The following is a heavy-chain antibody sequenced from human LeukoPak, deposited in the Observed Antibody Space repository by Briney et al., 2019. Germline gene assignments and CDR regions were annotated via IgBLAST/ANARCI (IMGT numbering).Heavy chain of an antibody. J-gene: IGHJ4*02. CDR3: ARDLAPKLVRGATLDY. V-gene: IGHV3-30-3*01. CDR2: ISYDGSNK. D-gene: IGHD3-10*01. CDR1: GFTFSSYA. Sequence: PGGSLRLPCAASGFTFSSYAMHWVRQAPGKGLEWVAVISYDGSNKYYADSVKGRFTISRDNSKNTLYLQMNSLRAEDTAVYYCARDLAPKLVRGATLDYWGQGTLVTVSS.